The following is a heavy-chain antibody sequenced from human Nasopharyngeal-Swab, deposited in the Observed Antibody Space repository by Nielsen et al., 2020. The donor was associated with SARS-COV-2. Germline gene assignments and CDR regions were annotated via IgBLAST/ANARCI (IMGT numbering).Heavy chain of an antibody. V-gene: IGHV4-34*01. CDR1: GGSFSYYF. J-gene: IGHJ4*02. D-gene: IGHD6-6*01. Sequence: SETLSLTCAASGGSFSYYFWTWIRQTPGKGMEWIGEINHSGSTNYNPSLKSRATIEVGTSKNQFSLQLRSVTSADTAVYYCARGRNIASRLLDSWDQGALVIVSS. CDR2: INHSGST. CDR3: ARGRNIASRLLDS.